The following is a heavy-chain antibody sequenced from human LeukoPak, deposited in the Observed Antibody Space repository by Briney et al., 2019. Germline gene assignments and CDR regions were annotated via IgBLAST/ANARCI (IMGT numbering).Heavy chain of an antibody. J-gene: IGHJ5*02. D-gene: IGHD4-11*01. Sequence: GASVTVSCKSSGYSFTVYYMRWVRQAPRPGLEWMGWIYPNDERTKYARKSPGRVTMTSDTSISTVYLDLRSLGADDTAVYYCARGMTTNWFDPWGQGTLVTVSS. CDR3: ARGMTTNWFDP. CDR1: GYSFTVYY. CDR2: IYPNDERT. V-gene: IGHV1-2*02.